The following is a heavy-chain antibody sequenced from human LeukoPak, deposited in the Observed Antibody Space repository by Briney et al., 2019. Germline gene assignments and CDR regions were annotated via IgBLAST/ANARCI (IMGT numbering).Heavy chain of an antibody. CDR1: GYTFTGYY. J-gene: IGHJ6*02. CDR2: INPISGGT. V-gene: IGHV1-2*02. Sequence: ASVKVSCKASGYTFTGYYMHWVRQAPGQGLEWMGWINPISGGTNYAHKFQGTVTITRGTSISTAYMELRSLRSDDTAVYFCARGGAYGMDMCGERTTVTLSS. D-gene: IGHD1-26*01. CDR3: ARGGAYGMDM.